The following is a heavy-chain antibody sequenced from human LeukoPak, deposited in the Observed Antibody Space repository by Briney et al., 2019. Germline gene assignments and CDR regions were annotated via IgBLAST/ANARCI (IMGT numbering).Heavy chain of an antibody. D-gene: IGHD3-9*01. CDR2: IYYSGST. Sequence: SETLSLTRTVSGGSISSYYWSWIRQPPGKGLEGIGYIYYSGSTNYNPSLKSRVTISVDTSKNQFSLKLSSVTAADTAVYSCARYRWGSLTGYRDDAFDTWGQGTMVTVSS. V-gene: IGHV4-59*01. CDR3: ARYRWGSLTGYRDDAFDT. CDR1: GGSISSYY. J-gene: IGHJ3*02.